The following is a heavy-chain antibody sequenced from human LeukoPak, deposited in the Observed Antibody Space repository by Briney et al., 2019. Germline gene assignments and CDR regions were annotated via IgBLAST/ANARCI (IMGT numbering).Heavy chain of an antibody. Sequence: ASVNVCCKASGGTFSGYAISWVRQAPGQGLEWMGGIIPIFGTANYAQKFQGRVTITADESTSTAYMELSSLRSEYTAVYYCARVKSGDDILTGYYTSQYNWFDPWGQGTLVTVSS. V-gene: IGHV1-69*13. J-gene: IGHJ5*02. D-gene: IGHD3-9*01. CDR2: IIPIFGTA. CDR3: ARVKSGDDILTGYYTSQYNWFDP. CDR1: GGTFSGYA.